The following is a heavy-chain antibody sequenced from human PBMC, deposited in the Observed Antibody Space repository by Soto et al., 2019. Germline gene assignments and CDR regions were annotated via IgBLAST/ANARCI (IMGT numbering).Heavy chain of an antibody. D-gene: IGHD3-3*01. Sequence: GASVKVSCKVSGFTFKSSAVQWVRQARGQRLEWIGWIVVGSGNADYQQKFQQRVTLTRDLSTSTAYLEMSSLRSEDTAVYYCAAADYDFWSGYYGPWGRGTLVTVSS. CDR3: AAADYDFWSGYYGP. J-gene: IGHJ5*02. CDR1: GFTFKSSA. CDR2: IVVGSGNA. V-gene: IGHV1-58*01.